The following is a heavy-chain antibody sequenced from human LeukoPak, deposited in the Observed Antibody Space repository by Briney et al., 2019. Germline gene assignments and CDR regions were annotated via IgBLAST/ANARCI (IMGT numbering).Heavy chain of an antibody. D-gene: IGHD2-15*01. CDR1: GGSNSSYY. J-gene: IGHJ6*03. Sequence: SETLSLTCTVSGGSNSSYYWSWIRQPPGKGLEWIGYIYYSGSTNYNPSLKSRVTISVDTSKNQFSLKLSSVTAADTAVYYCARTTEGYCRGRSCYSYYYYMDVWGKGTTVTVSS. CDR3: ARTTEGYCRGRSCYSYYYYMDV. V-gene: IGHV4-59*01. CDR2: IYYSGST.